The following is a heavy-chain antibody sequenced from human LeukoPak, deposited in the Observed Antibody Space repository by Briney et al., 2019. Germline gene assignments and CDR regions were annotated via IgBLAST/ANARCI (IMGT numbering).Heavy chain of an antibody. Sequence: SETLSLTCAVSGGSFSLYYWSWIRQSPGKGLEWIAEINHSGNTNYNPSLKSRVTISVDTSKNQFSLKLSSVTAADTAVYYCATPGGGRNYFDYWGQGTLVTVSS. D-gene: IGHD3-16*01. CDR1: GGSFSLYY. CDR3: ATPGGGRNYFDY. J-gene: IGHJ4*02. V-gene: IGHV4-34*01. CDR2: INHSGNT.